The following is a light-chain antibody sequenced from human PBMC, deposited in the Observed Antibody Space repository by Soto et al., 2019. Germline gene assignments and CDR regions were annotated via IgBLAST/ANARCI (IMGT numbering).Light chain of an antibody. V-gene: IGKV3-15*01. J-gene: IGKJ4*01. CDR1: QSVSSS. CDR3: LQYHNWPLT. Sequence: EIVITYSPATLSFSPVERATLSCRASQSVSSSLAWYQQKPGQAPRLLIYGASTGATGIPARFSGSGSGTDFSLTISSLQSEDFAVYYCLQYHNWPLTFGGGTKVDIK. CDR2: GAS.